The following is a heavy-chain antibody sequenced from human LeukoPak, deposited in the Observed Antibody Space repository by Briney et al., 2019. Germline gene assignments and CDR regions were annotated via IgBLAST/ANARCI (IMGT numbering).Heavy chain of an antibody. CDR2: VYYSGST. CDR1: GGSIYSSSYY. CDR3: ARSRIDRATISPADY. J-gene: IGHJ4*02. V-gene: IGHV4-39*07. Sequence: SETLSLTCTVSGGSIYSSSYYWVWLRQPPGKGLEWIGSVYYSGSTYYNPSLKSRVTISVDTSNEQFSLKLTSVTAADSAVYYCARSRIDRATISPADYWGQGTLVTVSS. D-gene: IGHD5-24*01.